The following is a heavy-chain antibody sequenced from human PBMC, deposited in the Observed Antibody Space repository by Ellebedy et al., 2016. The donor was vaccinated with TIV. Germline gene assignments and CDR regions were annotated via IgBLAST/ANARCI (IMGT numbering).Heavy chain of an antibody. D-gene: IGHD3-10*01. CDR2: IYPGDSDT. CDR1: GYSFTSYW. V-gene: IGHV5-51*01. J-gene: IGHJ6*02. CDR3: ARATYYYGSGSYYKYYYYGMDV. Sequence: GESLKISCKGSGYSFTSYWIGWVRQMPGKGLEWMGIIYPGDSDTRYSPSFQGQVTISADKSISTAYLQWSSLKASDTAMYYCARATYYYGSGSYYKYYYYGMDVWGQGTTVTVSS.